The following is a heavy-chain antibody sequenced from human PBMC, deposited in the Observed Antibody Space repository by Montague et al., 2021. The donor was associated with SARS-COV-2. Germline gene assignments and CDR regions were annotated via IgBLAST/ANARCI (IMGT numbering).Heavy chain of an antibody. CDR2: INQSGTT. CDR3: ARRGSSVWGVTVSAELDY. CDR1: VRSLSGYT. Sequence: SETLSLTCAVYVRSLSGYTRSWIGQPPEKTPESLGEINQSGTTNNNPPLKSRVIISVDTSKNQFSLKLSSVTAADTAVYYCARRGSSVWGVTVSAELDYWGQGILVIVSS. V-gene: IGHV4-34*01. J-gene: IGHJ4*02. D-gene: IGHD3-10*01.